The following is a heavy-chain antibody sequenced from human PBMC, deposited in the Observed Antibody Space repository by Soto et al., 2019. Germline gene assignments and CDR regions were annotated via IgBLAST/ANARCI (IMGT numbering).Heavy chain of an antibody. J-gene: IGHJ5*02. V-gene: IGHV1-8*01. CDR2: MNPNSGNT. CDR3: ARGGGSYYVHWFDP. CDR1: GYTFTSYD. Sequence: QVQLVQSGAEVKKPGASVKVSCKASGYTFTSYDINWVRRATGQGLEWMGWMNPNSGNTGYAQKFQGRVTMTRNTSLSTAYMELSSLRSEDTVVYYCARGGGSYYVHWFDPWGQGTLVIVSS. D-gene: IGHD1-26*01.